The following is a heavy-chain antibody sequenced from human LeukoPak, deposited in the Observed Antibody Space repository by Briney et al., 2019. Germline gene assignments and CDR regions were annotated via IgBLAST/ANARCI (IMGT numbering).Heavy chain of an antibody. Sequence: GASVKVSCKASGGTFSSYAISWVRQAPGQGLEWMGRIIPILGIANYAQKFQGRVTITADKSTSTAYMELSSLRSEDTAVYYCARLPRQSSAATPYHPDTDVWGQGTTVTVSS. V-gene: IGHV1-69*04. CDR3: ARLPRQSSAATPYHPDTDV. CDR2: IIPILGIA. J-gene: IGHJ6*02. D-gene: IGHD2-15*01. CDR1: GGTFSSYA.